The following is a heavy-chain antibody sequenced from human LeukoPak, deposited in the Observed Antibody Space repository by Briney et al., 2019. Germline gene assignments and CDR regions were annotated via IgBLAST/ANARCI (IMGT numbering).Heavy chain of an antibody. CDR3: ARQTAVVRGYFDY. CDR1: GGSISSSTYY. Sequence: SETLSLTCTVSGGSISSSTYYWGWLRQPPGKGLEWIGSIYYSGSTYYNPSLKSRVTISVDTSKNQFSLKLSSVTAADTAVYYCARQTAVVRGYFDYWGHGTLVTVSS. CDR2: IYYSGST. V-gene: IGHV4-39*01. D-gene: IGHD2-2*01. J-gene: IGHJ4*01.